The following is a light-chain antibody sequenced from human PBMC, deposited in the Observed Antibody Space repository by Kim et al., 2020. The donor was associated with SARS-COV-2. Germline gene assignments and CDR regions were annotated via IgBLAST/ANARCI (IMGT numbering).Light chain of an antibody. CDR1: QSVSSNY. Sequence: EIVLTQSPGTLSLSAGERATLSCRASQSVSSNYLAWFQQKPGQAPRLLMYGTSNRATGIPDRFSGSGSGTDFTLTISRLEPEDFAVYYCQQYDSSPLTFGGGTKLEI. J-gene: IGKJ4*01. CDR2: GTS. V-gene: IGKV3-20*01. CDR3: QQYDSSPLT.